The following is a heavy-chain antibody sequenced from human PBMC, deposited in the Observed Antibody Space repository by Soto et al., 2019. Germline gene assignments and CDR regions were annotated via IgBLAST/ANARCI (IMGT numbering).Heavy chain of an antibody. CDR2: INTGGYI. CDR3: VGEGGYWRGGGCRYFDY. J-gene: IGHJ4*02. CDR1: GFIFSTYS. V-gene: IGHV3-21*01. Sequence: EVQLVESGGGLVKPGGSLRLSCAASGFIFSTYSMNWVRQAPGKGLEWVSSINTGGYIYDADSVKGRFTISRDNAKSSMYLQMNRLSDEDTAVYYCVGEGGYWRGGGCRYFDYWGQGNLVNVS. D-gene: IGHD2-15*01.